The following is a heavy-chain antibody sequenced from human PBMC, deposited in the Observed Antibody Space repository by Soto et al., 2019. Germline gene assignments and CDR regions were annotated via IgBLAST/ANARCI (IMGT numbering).Heavy chain of an antibody. CDR2: IWSDGTKK. Sequence: QVHLVESGGGVVQPGRSLTLSCTASGFAFSNYGIHWVRQAPGRGLEWVAVIWSDGTKKFYAGSVRGRFTISRDNSKNTIYLQMNSLRAEDTAVYYCARDCSEEPAGKDTVSQVDYWGEGTLGTVSS. D-gene: IGHD6-13*01. J-gene: IGHJ4*02. V-gene: IGHV3-33*01. CDR1: GFAFSNYG. CDR3: ARDCSEEPAGKDTVSQVDY.